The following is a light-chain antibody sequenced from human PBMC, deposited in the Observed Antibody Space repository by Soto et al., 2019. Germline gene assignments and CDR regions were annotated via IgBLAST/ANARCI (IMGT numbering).Light chain of an antibody. CDR1: QSISTS. V-gene: IGKV1-5*01. CDR2: GAS. Sequence: DIQMTQSPSTLSASVGDRVTITCRATQSISTSLACYQQKPGKAPNLLISGASNLESGVPSRFSGSASGTEFTLTISGLQADDFSSYYCQQYYTYSTFGQGTKVEIK. CDR3: QQYYTYST. J-gene: IGKJ1*01.